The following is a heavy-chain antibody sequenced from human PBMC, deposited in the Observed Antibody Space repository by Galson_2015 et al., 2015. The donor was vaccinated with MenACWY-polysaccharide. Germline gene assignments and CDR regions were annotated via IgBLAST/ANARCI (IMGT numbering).Heavy chain of an antibody. D-gene: IGHD1-26*01. CDR1: GFTFSSHG. V-gene: IGHV3-23*01. CDR3: AKDLRVGATAGSELDF. CDR2: ISGSGGST. J-gene: IGHJ4*02. Sequence: SLRLSCAASGFTFSSHGMSWVRQAPGKGLEWVSSISGSGGSTFYADSVKGRFTISRDNSKNTLSLQVNSLRAEDTAKYCCAKDLRVGATAGSELDFWGQGTLVTVSS.